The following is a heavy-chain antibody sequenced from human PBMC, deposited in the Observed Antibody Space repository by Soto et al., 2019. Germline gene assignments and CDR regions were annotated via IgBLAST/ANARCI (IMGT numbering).Heavy chain of an antibody. CDR2: IYWDDDK. J-gene: IGHJ4*02. CDR1: GFSLSTYHMG. D-gene: IGHD4-17*01. CDR3: AHAGDYDLLTFDH. Sequence: QIPLKESGPTLVRPAQTLTLTCDFSGFSLSTYHMGVAWIRQPPGQALEWLALIYWDDDKRYSPSLKDRLAISKDTSSNQVVLTITNIDPGDSATYFCAHAGDYDLLTFDHWGPGTLFTVSS. V-gene: IGHV2-5*02.